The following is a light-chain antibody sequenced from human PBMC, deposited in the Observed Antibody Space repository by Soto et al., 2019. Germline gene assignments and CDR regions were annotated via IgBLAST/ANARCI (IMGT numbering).Light chain of an antibody. V-gene: IGKV3-20*01. J-gene: IGKJ2*01. CDR1: QSVSSKS. CDR3: QQYGSSPYT. Sequence: EIVLTQSPGTLALSPGDRATLSCRASQSVSSKSLAWYQQKPGQAPRLLLRGASSRATGTPDSFRGRESGTGFTLTISRLAPDDFAVYYFQQYGSSPYTFGQGTKLEI. CDR2: GAS.